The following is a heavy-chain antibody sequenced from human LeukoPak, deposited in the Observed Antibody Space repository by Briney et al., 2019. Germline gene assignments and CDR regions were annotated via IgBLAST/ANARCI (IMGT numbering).Heavy chain of an antibody. V-gene: IGHV1-24*01. CDR2: FDPEDGET. CDR3: ATASGGYENNWFDP. CDR1: GFTFTSSA. D-gene: IGHD5-12*01. J-gene: IGHJ5*02. Sequence: ASVKASCKASGFTFTSSAMQWVRQAPGKGLEWMGGFDPEDGETIYAQKFQGRVTMTEDTSTDTAYMELSSLRSEDTAVYYCATASGGYENNWFDPWGQGTLVTVSS.